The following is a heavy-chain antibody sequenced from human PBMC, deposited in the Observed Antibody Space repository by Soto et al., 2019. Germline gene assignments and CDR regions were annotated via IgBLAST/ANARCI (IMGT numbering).Heavy chain of an antibody. Sequence: SETLSLTCAVSGGSISSGGYSWSWIRQPPGKGLEWIGYIYHSGSTYYNPSLKSRVTISVDRSKNQFSLKLSSVTAADTAVYYCARAPDYYDSSHFDYWGQGTLVTVSS. V-gene: IGHV4-30-2*01. CDR1: GGSISSGGYS. D-gene: IGHD3-22*01. J-gene: IGHJ4*01. CDR2: IYHSGST. CDR3: ARAPDYYDSSHFDY.